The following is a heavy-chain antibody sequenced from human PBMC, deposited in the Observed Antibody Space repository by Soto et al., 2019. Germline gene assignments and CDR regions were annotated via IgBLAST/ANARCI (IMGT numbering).Heavy chain of an antibody. D-gene: IGHD3-22*01. Sequence: QPGGSVRLSCAASGFTFSSYAMSWVRQAPGKGLEWVAVISYDGSNKYYADSVKGRFTISRDNSKNTLYLQMNSLRAEDTAVYYCAKDAHDSSGYTFDYWGQGTLVTVSS. V-gene: IGHV3-30*18. CDR3: AKDAHDSSGYTFDY. CDR1: GFTFSSYA. J-gene: IGHJ4*02. CDR2: ISYDGSNK.